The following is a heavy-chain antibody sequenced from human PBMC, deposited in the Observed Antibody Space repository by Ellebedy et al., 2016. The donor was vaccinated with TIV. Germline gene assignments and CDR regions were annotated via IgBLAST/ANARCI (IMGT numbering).Heavy chain of an antibody. J-gene: IGHJ4*02. CDR1: GGSISSYY. V-gene: IGHV4-59*01. CDR3: ARVEGGSDY. D-gene: IGHD1-26*01. CDR2: IYYSGST. Sequence: SETLSLTCTVSGGSISSYYWSWIRQPPGKGLEWIGYIYYSGSTNYNPSLKSRVTISVDTSKNQFSLKLSSVTAADTAVYYCARVEGGSDYWGQGTLVTVSS.